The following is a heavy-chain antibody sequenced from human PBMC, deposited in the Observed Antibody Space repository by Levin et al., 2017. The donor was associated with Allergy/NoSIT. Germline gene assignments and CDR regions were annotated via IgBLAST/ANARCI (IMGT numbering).Heavy chain of an antibody. J-gene: IGHJ3*02. CDR3: AREWLLAEEDNGFDI. CDR2: LYYSGST. Sequence: SQTLSLTCSVSGASISSYYWSWIRQPPGKGLEWIGYLYYSGSTNYNPSLKSRVTISVDTSKNQFSLKLSSVTAADTAVYYCAREWLLAEEDNGFDIWGQGTMVAVSS. V-gene: IGHV4-59*01. CDR1: GASISSYY. D-gene: IGHD3-3*02.